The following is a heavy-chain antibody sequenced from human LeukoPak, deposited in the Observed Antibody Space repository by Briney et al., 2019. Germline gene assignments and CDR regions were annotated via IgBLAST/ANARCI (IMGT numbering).Heavy chain of an antibody. V-gene: IGHV3-7*03. CDR2: INHRGSDQ. CDR1: GFTFGSSW. CDR3: ARGIIVSPAVPYSWFDP. D-gene: IGHD2-2*01. Sequence: GGSLRLSCAASGFTFGSSWMIWVRQAPGEGLEWVANINHRGSDQRYVDSVKGRFTISRDNTKNSLYLQMNGLRAEDTAVYYCARGIIVSPAVPYSWFDPRGQGTLVIVSS. J-gene: IGHJ5*02.